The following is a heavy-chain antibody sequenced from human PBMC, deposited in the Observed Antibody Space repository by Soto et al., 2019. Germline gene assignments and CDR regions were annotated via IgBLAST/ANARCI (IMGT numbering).Heavy chain of an antibody. CDR3: ARIYSGYDSVDY. D-gene: IGHD5-12*01. Sequence: SETLSLTCTVSGGSISSYYWSWIRQPPGKGLEWIGYIYYSGSTNYNPSLKSRVTISVDTSKNQFSLKLSSVTAADTAVYYCARIYSGYDSVDYWGQGPLVTVSS. V-gene: IGHV4-59*08. CDR2: IYYSGST. J-gene: IGHJ4*02. CDR1: GGSISSYY.